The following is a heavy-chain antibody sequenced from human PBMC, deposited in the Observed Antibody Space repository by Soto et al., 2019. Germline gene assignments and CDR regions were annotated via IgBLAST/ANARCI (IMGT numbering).Heavy chain of an antibody. CDR1: GGSISSSD. D-gene: IGHD3-22*01. J-gene: IGHJ5*02. CDR3: ARHILSFYYDSSGYSNWFDP. V-gene: IGHV4-59*08. Sequence: SSETMSLTCTVSGGSISSSDLSWIRQPPGKGLEWIGYIYYSGSTNYNPSLKSRVTISVDTSKNQFSLKLSSVTAADTAVYYCARHILSFYYDSSGYSNWFDPWGQGTLVTVSS. CDR2: IYYSGST.